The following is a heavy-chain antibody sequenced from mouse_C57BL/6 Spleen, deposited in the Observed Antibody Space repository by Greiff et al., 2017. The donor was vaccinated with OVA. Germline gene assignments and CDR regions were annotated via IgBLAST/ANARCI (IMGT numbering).Heavy chain of an antibody. CDR3: ARLGIYDGYYVLAY. V-gene: IGHV1-50*01. CDR1: GYTFTSYW. Sequence: VQLQQPGAELVKPGASVKLSCKASGYTFTSYWMQWVKQRPGQGLEWIGEIDPSDSCTNYNQKFKGKATLTVDTSSSTAYMQLSILTSEDSAVYYCARLGIYDGYYVLAYWGQGTLVTVSA. CDR2: IDPSDSCT. D-gene: IGHD2-3*01. J-gene: IGHJ3*01.